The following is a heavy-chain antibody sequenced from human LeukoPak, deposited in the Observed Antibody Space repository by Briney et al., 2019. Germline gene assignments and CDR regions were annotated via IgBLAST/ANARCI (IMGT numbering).Heavy chain of an antibody. D-gene: IGHD3-22*01. J-gene: IGHJ4*02. CDR2: IYYSGSA. CDR3: ALAGFDTSGYYDY. Sequence: SETLSLTCTVSGGSISSYYWSWIRQPPGKGLGWIGYIYYSGSANYNPSLKSRVTMSADTSKNQFSLKLSSVTAADTAVYYCALAGFDTSGYYDYWGQGTLVTVSS. V-gene: IGHV4-59*01. CDR1: GGSISSYY.